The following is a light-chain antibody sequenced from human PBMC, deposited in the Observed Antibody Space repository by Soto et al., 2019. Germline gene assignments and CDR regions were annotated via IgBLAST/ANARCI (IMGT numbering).Light chain of an antibody. J-gene: IGKJ1*01. CDR2: AAS. CDR3: QQYYSYPWT. CDR1: QGISSY. V-gene: IGKV1-8*01. Sequence: IQMTQSPSTLSASVVDRVTITCLASQGISSYLAWYQQKPGKAPKLLIYAASTLQSGVPSRFSGSGSGTDFTLTISCLQSEDFATYYCQQYYSYPWTFGQGTKVDI.